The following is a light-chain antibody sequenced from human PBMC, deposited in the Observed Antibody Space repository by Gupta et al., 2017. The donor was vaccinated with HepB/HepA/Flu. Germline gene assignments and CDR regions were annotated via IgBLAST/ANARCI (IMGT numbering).Light chain of an antibody. CDR1: SSDVGSYNL. CDR2: EVS. CDR3: SSDAGSSTLV. V-gene: IGLV2-23*02. Sequence: QSALTQPASVSGSPGQSITISCTGTSSDVGSYNLVSWYQQHPGKAPKLMIYEVSKRPSGVSSRFSGSESGNTASLTISVHEAEDDADYYCSSDAGSSTLVFGGGTKLTVL. J-gene: IGLJ2*01.